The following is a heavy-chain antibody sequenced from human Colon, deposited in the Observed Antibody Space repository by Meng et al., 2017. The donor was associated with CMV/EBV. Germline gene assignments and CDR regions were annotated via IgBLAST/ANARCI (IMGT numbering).Heavy chain of an antibody. CDR2: INHKSGDT. V-gene: IGHV1-2*02. J-gene: IGHJ4*02. CDR3: TRDDYTGNSFDS. CDR1: GYTFAAYY. D-gene: IGHD5-12*01. Sequence: QVVKSGDEVKKPGAAVRVARTTSGYTFAAYYIHWARQAPGQGLEWMGWINHKSGDTRCAPKLQGRVTLTMDTSIDTANLDLTSLTSDDTAVYFCTRDDYTGNSFDSWGQGSLVTVSS.